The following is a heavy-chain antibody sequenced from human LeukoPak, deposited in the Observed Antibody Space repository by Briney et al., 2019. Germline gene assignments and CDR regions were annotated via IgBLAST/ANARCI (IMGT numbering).Heavy chain of an antibody. D-gene: IGHD1/OR15-1a*01. CDR1: GFTFSDAW. Sequence: GGSLRLSCAASGFTFSDAWMNWVRRAPGKGPEWVGRIKSKTDGGTTDYAAPLKGRVTISRDDSKNTLYLQINSLKTEDTAVYYCITQQYWGQGTLVIVSS. J-gene: IGHJ4*02. V-gene: IGHV3-15*01. CDR3: ITQQY. CDR2: IKSKTDGGTT.